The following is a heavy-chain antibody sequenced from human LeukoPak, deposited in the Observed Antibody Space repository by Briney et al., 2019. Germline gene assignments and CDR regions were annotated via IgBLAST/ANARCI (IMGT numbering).Heavy chain of an antibody. Sequence: HPGGSLRLSCAASGFTFSSYDMHWVRQAPGKGLEWVAVISYDGNDKHYADSVKGRFTISRDNSKNTLYLQMNSLRVEDTAVYYCARPHTGFDSWGQGTLVTVSS. CDR2: ISYDGNDK. CDR1: GFTFSSYD. J-gene: IGHJ4*02. CDR3: ARPHTGFDS. V-gene: IGHV3-30*03.